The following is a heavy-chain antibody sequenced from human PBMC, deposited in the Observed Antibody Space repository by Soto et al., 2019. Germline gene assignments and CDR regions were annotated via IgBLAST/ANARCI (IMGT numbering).Heavy chain of an antibody. CDR1: GFTFSSYG. J-gene: IGHJ5*02. Sequence: PGGSLRLSCAASGFTFSSYGMHWVRQAPGKGLEWVAVISYDGSNKYYANSVKGRFTISRDNSKNTLYLQMNSLRAEDTAVYYCAKANSDYYDSSGYLSWGQGTLVTVSS. CDR3: AKANSDYYDSSGYLS. V-gene: IGHV3-30*18. CDR2: ISYDGSNK. D-gene: IGHD3-22*01.